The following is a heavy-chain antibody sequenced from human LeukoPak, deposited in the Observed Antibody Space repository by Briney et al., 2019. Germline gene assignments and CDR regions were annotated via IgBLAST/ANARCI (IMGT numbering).Heavy chain of an antibody. J-gene: IGHJ2*01. CDR3: ARAPIAYWYFDL. CDR1: GYTFTGYY. CDR2: INPNSGGT. V-gene: IGHV1-2*04. Sequence: ASVKVSCKASGYTFTGYYMHWVRQAPGQGLEWMGWINPNSGGTNYAQKFQGWVTKTRDTSISTAYMELSRLRSDDTAVYYCARAPIAYWYFDLWGRGTLVTVSS.